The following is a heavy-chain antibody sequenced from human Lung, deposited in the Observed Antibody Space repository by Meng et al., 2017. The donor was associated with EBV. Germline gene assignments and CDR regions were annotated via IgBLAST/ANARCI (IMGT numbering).Heavy chain of an antibody. CDR3: VRDVPDGDISLFDS. D-gene: IGHD2-21*02. CDR1: GYSLRSYA. J-gene: IGHJ4*02. V-gene: IGHV7-4-1*02. Sequence: QWQLLQSGSELKKPGASGKVSCKASGYSLRSYAVNWLRQAPGRGLEWMGWINPSTAHPTYAQDFTGRFVFSLDISVNTAYLQINSLKAEDTAIYYCVRDVPDGDISLFDSWGQGTLVTVSS. CDR2: INPSTAHP.